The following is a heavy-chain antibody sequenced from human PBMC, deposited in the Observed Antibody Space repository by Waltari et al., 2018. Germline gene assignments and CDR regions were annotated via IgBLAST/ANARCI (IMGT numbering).Heavy chain of an antibody. CDR2: VGTKPTSHAT. Sequence: EVRLVESGGDVVPPGGSLKLSCVVNGFNVSGSAIHWVRQQPGPSLAWVCLVGTKPTSHATFYGPSVEVRFTISRDDSHNTAFLHMKHLEGNDTGVYFCTRVTKGNTPRQFDYWGQGTLVTVSS. J-gene: IGHJ4*02. V-gene: IGHV3-73*01. CDR1: GFNVSGSA. CDR3: TRVTKGNTPRQFDY. D-gene: IGHD3-3*01.